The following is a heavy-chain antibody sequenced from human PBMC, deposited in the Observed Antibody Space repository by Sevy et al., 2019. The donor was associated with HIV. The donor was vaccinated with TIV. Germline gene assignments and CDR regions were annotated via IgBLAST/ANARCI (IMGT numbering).Heavy chain of an antibody. Sequence: GGSLRLSCAASGFTFSSYGMHWVRQAPGKGLEWVAVIWYDGSNKYYTASVKGRFTISRDNSKNTLYLQMNSLRAEDTAVYYCARATPESVVVPAAIRFGAFDIWGQGTMVTVSS. CDR3: ARATPESVVVPAAIRFGAFDI. V-gene: IGHV3-33*01. J-gene: IGHJ3*02. D-gene: IGHD2-2*02. CDR1: GFTFSSYG. CDR2: IWYDGSNK.